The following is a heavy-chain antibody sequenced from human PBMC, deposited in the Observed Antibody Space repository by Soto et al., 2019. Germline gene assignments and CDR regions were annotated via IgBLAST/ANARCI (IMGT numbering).Heavy chain of an antibody. V-gene: IGHV1-69*08. Sequence: QVQLVQSGAEVKKPGSSVKVSCKASGGTFSSYTISWVRQAPGQGLEWMGRIIPILGIANYAQKFQGRVTIAADKSTSTAYMELSSLRSEDTAVYYCARDYSGTYRYYGIDVWGQGTTVTVSS. D-gene: IGHD2-15*01. J-gene: IGHJ6*02. CDR3: ARDYSGTYRYYGIDV. CDR1: GGTFSSYT. CDR2: IIPILGIA.